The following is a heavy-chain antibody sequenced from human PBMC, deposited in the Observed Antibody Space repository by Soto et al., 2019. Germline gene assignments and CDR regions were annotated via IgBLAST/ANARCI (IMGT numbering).Heavy chain of an antibody. Sequence: XSVKVSCKASGYTFTSYYMHWVRQAPGQGLEWMGIINPSGGSTSYAQKFQGRVTMTRDTSTSTVYMELSSLRSEDTAVYYCARDRIAVAGTAFLRYNWFDPWGQGTLVTVSS. CDR1: GYTFTSYY. J-gene: IGHJ5*02. CDR3: ARDRIAVAGTAFLRYNWFDP. CDR2: INPSGGST. V-gene: IGHV1-46*01. D-gene: IGHD6-19*01.